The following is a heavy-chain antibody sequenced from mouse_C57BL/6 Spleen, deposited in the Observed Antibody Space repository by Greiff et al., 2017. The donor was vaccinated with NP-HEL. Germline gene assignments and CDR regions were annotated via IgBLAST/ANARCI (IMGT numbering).Heavy chain of an antibody. CDR2: ISDGGSYT. Sequence: EVKLMESGGGLVKPGGSLKLSCAASGFTFSSYAMSWVRQTPEKRLEWVATISDGGSYTYYPDNVKDRFTISRDNAKNNLYLQMSHLKSEDTAMYYCAYLDYAMDYWGQGTSVTVSS. J-gene: IGHJ4*01. V-gene: IGHV5-4*03. CDR3: AYLDYAMDY. D-gene: IGHD5-1*01. CDR1: GFTFSSYA.